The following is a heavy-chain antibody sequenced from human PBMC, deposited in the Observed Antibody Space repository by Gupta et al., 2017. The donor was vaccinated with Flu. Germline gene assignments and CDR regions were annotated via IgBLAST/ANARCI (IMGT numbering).Heavy chain of an antibody. D-gene: IGHD3-22*01. CDR1: SYW. V-gene: IGHV3-74*01. Sequence: SYWMHWVRQVPGKGLVWVSRINSDGSRTDYADSVKGRFTISRDNAKNTLHLQMNSLRAEDTAVYYCLRVDDTRGYNWFDPWGQGTLVTVSS. CDR3: LRVDDTRGYNWFDP. CDR2: INSDGSRT. J-gene: IGHJ5*02.